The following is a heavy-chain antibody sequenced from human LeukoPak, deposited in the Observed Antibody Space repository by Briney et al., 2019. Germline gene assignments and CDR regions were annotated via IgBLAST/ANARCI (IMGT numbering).Heavy chain of an antibody. D-gene: IGHD3-10*01. V-gene: IGHV3-21*01. CDR2: ISSSSSYI. Sequence: GGSLRLSCAASDFSVGSNYMNWVRQAPGKGLEWVSSISSSSSYIYYADSVKGRFTISRDNAKNSLYLQMNSLRAEDTAVYYCAGVSYYVDDAFDIWGQGTMVTVSS. CDR3: AGVSYYVDDAFDI. J-gene: IGHJ3*02. CDR1: DFSVGSNY.